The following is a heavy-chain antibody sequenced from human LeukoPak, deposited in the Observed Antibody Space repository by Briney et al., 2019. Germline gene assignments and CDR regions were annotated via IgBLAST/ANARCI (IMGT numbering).Heavy chain of an antibody. Sequence: ASVKVSCKVSGYTLTELSIHWVRQAPGKGLEWMGGVNPEDGETIYAQKFQGRVTMTEDTPIDTTYMEVSSLRSEDTAVYYCARPLWFGDRADAFDIWGQGTLVTVSS. D-gene: IGHD3-10*01. V-gene: IGHV1-24*01. CDR2: VNPEDGET. CDR3: ARPLWFGDRADAFDI. CDR1: GYTLTELS. J-gene: IGHJ3*02.